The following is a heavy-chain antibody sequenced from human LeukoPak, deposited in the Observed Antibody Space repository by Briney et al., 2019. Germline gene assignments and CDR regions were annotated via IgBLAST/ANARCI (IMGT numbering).Heavy chain of an antibody. CDR2: IKQDGSEK. D-gene: IGHD6-6*01. J-gene: IGHJ4*02. CDR3: AKDPYRVQHSSSSPDY. CDR1: GFTFSIYW. V-gene: IGHV3-7*03. Sequence: PGGSLRLSCAASGFTFSIYWMTWVRQAPGKGLEWVANIKQDGSEKYYVDSVKGRFTISRDNAKNTLYLQMNNLRAEDTAVYYCAKDPYRVQHSSSSPDYWGQGTLVTVSS.